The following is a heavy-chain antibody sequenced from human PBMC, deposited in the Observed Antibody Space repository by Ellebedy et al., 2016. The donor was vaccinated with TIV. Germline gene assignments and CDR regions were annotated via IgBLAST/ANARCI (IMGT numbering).Heavy chain of an antibody. CDR3: ARGLY. J-gene: IGHJ4*02. Sequence: AASVKVSCKTSGYIFTTYAISWVRQAPGQGLEWMGWINTYNGNTEYAQKLQGRVTVTTDTSTSTVYMELRSLRSDDTDVYYCARGLYWGQGTMVTVSS. CDR2: INTYNGNT. CDR1: GYIFTTYA. V-gene: IGHV1-18*01.